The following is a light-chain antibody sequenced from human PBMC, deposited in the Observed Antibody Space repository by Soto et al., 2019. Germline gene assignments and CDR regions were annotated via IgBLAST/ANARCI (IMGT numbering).Light chain of an antibody. Sequence: DFQMTQSPSSVSASVGDLVTISCRASPGISRWLGWYQQKPGKAPKLLIYAASSLQSGVPSRFSCIASGRDLYLTISSMQPEEFATYHCQQANSFPFTFCGGTKVAI. CDR3: QQANSFPFT. V-gene: IGKV1D-12*01. CDR2: AAS. CDR1: PGISRW. J-gene: IGKJ4*01.